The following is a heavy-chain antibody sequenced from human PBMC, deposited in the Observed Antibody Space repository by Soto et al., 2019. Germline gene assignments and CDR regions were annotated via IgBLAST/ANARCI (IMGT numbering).Heavy chain of an antibody. CDR2: ISAYNGNT. CDR1: GYSFTSYG. D-gene: IGHD2-2*01. CDR3: ARVRCSSTSCYFGEEYYNYGLDF. Sequence: ASVKVSCKASGYSFTSYGISWVRQAPGQGLEWMGWISAYNGNTNYEQKLQGRVTMTTDTSTSTAYMELRSLRSDDTAVYYCARVRCSSTSCYFGEEYYNYGLDFWGQGTTVTVSS. J-gene: IGHJ6*02. V-gene: IGHV1-18*04.